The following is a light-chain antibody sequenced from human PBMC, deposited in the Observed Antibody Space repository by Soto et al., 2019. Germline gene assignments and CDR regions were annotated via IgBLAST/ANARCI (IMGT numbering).Light chain of an antibody. CDR1: QSVSTNS. CDR2: GAS. V-gene: IGKV3-20*01. J-gene: IGKJ4*01. Sequence: VTQAPYSLSLYPRERATRSCRASQSVSTNSLAWYQQKPGQAPRPLIYGASSRVTGTPDRFSGSGSGTDFPLFICRLEPEDLAVYYSQQYGILVLTFGGGSKV. CDR3: QQYGILVLT.